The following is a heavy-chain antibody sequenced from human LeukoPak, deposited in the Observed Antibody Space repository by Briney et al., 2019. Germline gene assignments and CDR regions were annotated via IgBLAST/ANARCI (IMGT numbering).Heavy chain of an antibody. D-gene: IGHD4-17*01. V-gene: IGHV4-59*01. J-gene: IGHJ4*02. CDR2: IYYSGRT. Sequence: SETLSLTCTVSGGSISSYYWSWIRQPPGKGLEWIGYIYYSGRTKYNPSLKSRVTISVDTSKNQFSLKLSSVTAADTAVYYCARGLDYGDGFDYWGQGTLVTVSS. CDR3: ARGLDYGDGFDY. CDR1: GGSISSYY.